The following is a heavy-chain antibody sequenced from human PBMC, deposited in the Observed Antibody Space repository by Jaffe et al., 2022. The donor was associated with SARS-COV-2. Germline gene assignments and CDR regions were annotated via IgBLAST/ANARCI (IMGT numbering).Heavy chain of an antibody. V-gene: IGHV1-2*04. D-gene: IGHD5-12*01. J-gene: IGHJ4*02. CDR1: GYTFTGYY. CDR3: ARGLGRLYSGYDPYYFDY. CDR2: INPNSGGT. Sequence: QVQLVQSGAEVKKPGASVKVSCKASGYTFTGYYMHWVRQAPGQGLEWMGWINPNSGGTNYAQKFQGWVTMTRDTSISTAYMELSRLRSDDTAVYYCARGLGRLYSGYDPYYFDYWGQGTLVTVSS.